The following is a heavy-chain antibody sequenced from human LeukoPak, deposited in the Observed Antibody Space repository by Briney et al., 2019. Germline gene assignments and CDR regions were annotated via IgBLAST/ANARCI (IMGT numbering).Heavy chain of an antibody. CDR2: MNPNSGNT. D-gene: IGHD7-27*01. J-gene: IGHJ5*02. CDR1: GYTFINYD. V-gene: IGHV1-8*01. Sequence: ASVKVSCKASGYTFINYDINWVRQATGQGPEWMGWMNPNSGNTGYAQKFQGRITMTRNTSINTAYLELSSLTSEDTAIYYCARNWGEFDPWGQGTLVTVSS. CDR3: ARNWGEFDP.